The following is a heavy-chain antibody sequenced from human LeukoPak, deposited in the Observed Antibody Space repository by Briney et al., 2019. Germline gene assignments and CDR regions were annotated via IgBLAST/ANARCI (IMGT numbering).Heavy chain of an antibody. Sequence: GGSLRLSCAASGFTFTSFAMNWVRQAPGKGLEWVSGINSRDGTTYYADSVKGRFIISRDNSENMVYLQMNSLRAEDTAVYYCGASNLLTGYFSLNYWGQGTLVTVSS. CDR1: GFTFTSFA. J-gene: IGHJ4*02. CDR2: INSRDGTT. V-gene: IGHV3-23*01. D-gene: IGHD3-9*01. CDR3: GASNLLTGYFSLNY.